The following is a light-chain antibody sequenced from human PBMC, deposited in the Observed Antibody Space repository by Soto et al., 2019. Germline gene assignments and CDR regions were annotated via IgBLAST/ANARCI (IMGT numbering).Light chain of an antibody. J-gene: IGLJ1*01. V-gene: IGLV2-8*01. CDR3: SYYAGSSNV. CDR2: EVV. Sequence: QSALTEPPSASGSPGQSVTISCTGTNSDIGVYSYVSWYQQHPGKAPRLMIYEVVKRPPGVPDRFSGSKSGNTASLTVSGLPAEDEADYYCSYYAGSSNVFGTGTKVTVL. CDR1: NSDIGVYSY.